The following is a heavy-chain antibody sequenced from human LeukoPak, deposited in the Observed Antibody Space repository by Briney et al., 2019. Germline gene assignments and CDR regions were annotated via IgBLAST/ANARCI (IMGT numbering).Heavy chain of an antibody. CDR3: AREGYYDIGWGYYYYGMDV. CDR1: GYTFTGYY. CDR2: INPNSGGT. V-gene: IGHV1-2*02. J-gene: IGHJ6*02. D-gene: IGHD3-9*01. Sequence: ASVKVSCKASGYTFTGYYMHWVRQAPGQGLEWMGWINPNSGGTNYAQKFQGRVTMTRDTSISTAYMELSRLRSDDTAVYYCAREGYYDIGWGYYYYGMDVWGQGTTVTVSS.